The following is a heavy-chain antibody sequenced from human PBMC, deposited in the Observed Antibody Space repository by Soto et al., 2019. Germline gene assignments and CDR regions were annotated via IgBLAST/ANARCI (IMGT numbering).Heavy chain of an antibody. CDR3: ARGDSSSWYSFYYVMDV. J-gene: IGHJ6*02. V-gene: IGHV3-33*01. CDR2: IWYDGSNK. CDR1: GFTFSSYG. D-gene: IGHD6-13*01. Sequence: PGGSLRLSCAASGFTFSSYGMHWVRQAPGKGLEWVAVIWYDGSNKYYADSVKGRFTISRDNSKNTLYLQMNSLRAEDTAVYYCARGDSSSWYSFYYVMDVWGQGSTDTVSS.